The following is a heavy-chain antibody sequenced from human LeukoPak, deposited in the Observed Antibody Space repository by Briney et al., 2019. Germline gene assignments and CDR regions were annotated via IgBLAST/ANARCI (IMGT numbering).Heavy chain of an antibody. V-gene: IGHV4-34*01. CDR2: INHSGST. Sequence: SETLSLTCAVYGGSFSGYYWSWIRQPPGKGLEWIGEINHSGSTNHNPSLKSRVTISVDTSKNQFSLKLSSVTAADTAVYYCARGPMKQWLNDYWGQGTLVTVSS. CDR3: ARGPMKQWLNDY. CDR1: GGSFSGYY. D-gene: IGHD6-19*01. J-gene: IGHJ4*02.